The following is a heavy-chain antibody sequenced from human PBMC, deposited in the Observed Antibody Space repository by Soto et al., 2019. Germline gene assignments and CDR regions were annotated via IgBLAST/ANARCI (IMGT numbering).Heavy chain of an antibody. CDR3: ARGTFPRHQTGDLRAENAFDI. CDR2: TYYRSKWYN. D-gene: IGHD4-17*01. Sequence: SQTLSLTCAISGDSVSSNRAAWNWIRQSPSRGLEWLGRTYYRSKWYNDYAVSVKSRITINPDTSKSQFSLQLNSVTPDDTAVYYCARGTFPRHQTGDLRAENAFDIWGQGTMVTVSS. CDR1: GDSVSSNRAA. V-gene: IGHV6-1*01. J-gene: IGHJ3*02.